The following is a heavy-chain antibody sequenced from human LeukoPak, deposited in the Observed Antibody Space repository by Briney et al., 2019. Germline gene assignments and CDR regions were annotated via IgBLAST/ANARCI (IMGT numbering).Heavy chain of an antibody. D-gene: IGHD6-19*01. V-gene: IGHV1-18*01. J-gene: IGHJ5*02. CDR3: ATGSVAGYSSGWYWFDP. CDR1: GYTFTSYG. Sequence: ASVKVSCKASGYTFTSYGISWVRQAPGQGLEWMGWISAYNGNTNYAQKLQGRVTMTTDTSTSTAYMELRSLRSDDTAVYYCATGSVAGYSSGWYWFDPWGQGTLVTVSS. CDR2: ISAYNGNT.